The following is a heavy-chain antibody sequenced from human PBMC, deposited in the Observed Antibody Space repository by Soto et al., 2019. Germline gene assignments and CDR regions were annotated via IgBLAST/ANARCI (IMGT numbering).Heavy chain of an antibody. D-gene: IGHD3-3*01. CDR3: VRGQPHRITIFEVVIRSYDYGMDV. V-gene: IGHV4-31*03. Sequence: SETLSLTCTVSGGSISSGGYYWSWIPQHPGKGLEGIGYIYYRGSTYYNPSLESRITMAVDTSKNHFSLKLSSVTAADTAVYFCVRGQPHRITIFEVVIRSYDYGMDVWGQGTTVTVSS. CDR2: IYYRGST. CDR1: GGSISSGGYY. J-gene: IGHJ6*02.